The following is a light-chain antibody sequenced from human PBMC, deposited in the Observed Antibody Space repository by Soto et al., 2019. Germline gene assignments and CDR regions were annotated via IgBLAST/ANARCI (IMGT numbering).Light chain of an antibody. J-gene: IGKJ1*01. CDR1: QSISSW. V-gene: IGKV1-5*01. CDR2: DAS. CDR3: QQYYNWPPTWT. Sequence: DIQVTQSPSTLSASVGDRVTFTCRASQSISSWLAWYQQKPGRAPKLLIYDASTLESGVPARFSGSGSGTEFSLAISSLQSEDFAVYYCQQYYNWPPTWTFGQGTKVDIK.